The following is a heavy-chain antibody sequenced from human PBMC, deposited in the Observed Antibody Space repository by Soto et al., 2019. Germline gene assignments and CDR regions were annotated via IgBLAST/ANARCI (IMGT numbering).Heavy chain of an antibody. J-gene: IGHJ4*02. V-gene: IGHV4-59*02. CDR2: TSYSGNT. Sequence: SETLSLTCTISGGSVSTYYWSWIRQPPGKELEWIGLTSYSGNTNYNPPLKSRVAMAVDTSKNQFSLTLSSVTAADTAVYYCARDGVGPFDHWGQGTLVTVSS. CDR3: ARDGVGPFDH. CDR1: GGSVSTYY. D-gene: IGHD3-3*01.